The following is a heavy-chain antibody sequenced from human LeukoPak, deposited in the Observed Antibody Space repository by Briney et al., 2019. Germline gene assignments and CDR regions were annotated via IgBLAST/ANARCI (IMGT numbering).Heavy chain of an antibody. J-gene: IGHJ6*02. CDR3: AGTVKAKPKAYHYHGMDV. V-gene: IGHV1-8*01. CDR1: GYTFTSYD. Sequence: ASVKVSCKSSGYTFTSYDINWVRQATGQGLEWMGWMNPNSGNTGYAQKFQGRVTMTRNTSISTAYMELSSLRSEDTAVYYCAGTVKAKPKAYHYHGMDVWGQGTTVTVSS. CDR2: MNPNSGNT. D-gene: IGHD4/OR15-4a*01.